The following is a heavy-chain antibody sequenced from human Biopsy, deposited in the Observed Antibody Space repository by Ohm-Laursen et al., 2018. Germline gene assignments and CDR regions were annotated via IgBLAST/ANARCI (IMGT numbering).Heavy chain of an antibody. V-gene: IGHV4-59*11. Sequence: PSDTLSLTCTVSGGSFTGHYWTWIRQPPGKGLEWIEHISHTGYTSYKSSLKSRVTISLDTSRKHFSLRLTSLAAADTAVYYCARGSNEYGGLYFPHWGQGTLVTVSS. J-gene: IGHJ1*01. CDR3: ARGSNEYGGLYFPH. D-gene: IGHD4-23*01. CDR2: ISHTGYT. CDR1: GGSFTGHY.